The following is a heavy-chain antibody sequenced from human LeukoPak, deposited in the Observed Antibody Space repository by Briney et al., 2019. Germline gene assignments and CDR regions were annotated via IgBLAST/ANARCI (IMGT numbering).Heavy chain of an antibody. V-gene: IGHV3-66*01. D-gene: IGHD3-10*01. J-gene: IGHJ4*02. CDR1: GFTFSSYW. CDR3: ARGITYYYGSGSFDY. Sequence: GGSLRLSCAASGFTFSSYWMSWVRQAPGKGLEWVSVIYSGGNTYYADSVKGRFTISRDNSKNTLYLQMNSLRAEDTAVYYCARGITYYYGSGSFDYWGQGTLVTVSS. CDR2: IYSGGNT.